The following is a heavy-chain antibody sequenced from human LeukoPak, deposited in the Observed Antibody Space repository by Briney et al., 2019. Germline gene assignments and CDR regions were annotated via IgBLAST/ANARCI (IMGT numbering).Heavy chain of an antibody. J-gene: IGHJ6*04. Sequence: PSQTLSLTCTVSGGSISSGGYYWSWIRQHPGKGLEWIGYIYYSGSTYYNPSLKSRVTISVDTSKNQFSLKLSSVTAADTAVYYCARYCSSTSCTYYYYYGMDVWGKGTTVTVPS. CDR1: GGSISSGGYY. CDR3: ARYCSSTSCTYYYYYGMDV. CDR2: IYYSGST. D-gene: IGHD2-2*01. V-gene: IGHV4-31*03.